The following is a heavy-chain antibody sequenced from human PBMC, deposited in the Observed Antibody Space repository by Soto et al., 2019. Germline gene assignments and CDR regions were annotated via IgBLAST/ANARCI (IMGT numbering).Heavy chain of an antibody. CDR3: ARGVYCSGGSCYPAHFDP. V-gene: IGHV3-33*01. D-gene: IGHD2-15*01. J-gene: IGHJ5*02. CDR1: GFTFSSYG. CDR2: IWYDGSNK. Sequence: GGFLRLSCAASGFTFSSYGMHWVRQAPGKGLEWVAVIWYDGSNKYYGDSVKGRFTISRDNSKNTLYLQMNSLRVEDTAVYYCARGVYCSGGSCYPAHFDPWGQGTLVTVSS.